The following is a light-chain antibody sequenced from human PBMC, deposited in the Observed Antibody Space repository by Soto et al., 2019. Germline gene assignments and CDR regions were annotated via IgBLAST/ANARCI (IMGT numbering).Light chain of an antibody. CDR1: SSNFGAGYE. J-gene: IGLJ1*01. CDR3: QSFDSSLRVYV. V-gene: IGLV1-40*01. Sequence: QSVLTQPPSGSGAPGQRVTISCTGSSSNFGAGYEVHWYKQFPGAAPTLVIFNNLNRPSRVPERFSGSKSGTSASLVSSGPHAEDEADYYCQSFDSSLRVYVFGSGTKVTAL. CDR2: NNL.